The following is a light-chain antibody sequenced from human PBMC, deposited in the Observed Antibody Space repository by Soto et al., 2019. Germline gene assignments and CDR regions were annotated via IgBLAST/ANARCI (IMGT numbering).Light chain of an antibody. Sequence: EIVLTQSPGTLSLSPGEGATLSCRASQSVSTNFFAWYQQKPGQAPRLLIYGASTRATGIPDRFSGSGSGTDLTLTISRLEPDDFAVYYCQQYGRTSWTFCPWTKVEIK. V-gene: IGKV3-20*01. J-gene: IGKJ1*01. CDR1: QSVSTNF. CDR2: GAS. CDR3: QQYGRTSWT.